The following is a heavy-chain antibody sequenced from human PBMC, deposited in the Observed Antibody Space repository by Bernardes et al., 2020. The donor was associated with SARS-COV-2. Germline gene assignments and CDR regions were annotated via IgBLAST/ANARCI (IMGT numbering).Heavy chain of an antibody. CDR1: GGSISSSSYY. Sequence: SETLSLTCTVSGGSISSSSYYWGWIRQPPGKGLEWIGSIYYSGSTYYNPSLKSRVTISVDTSKNQFSLKLSSVTAADTAVYYCARRAWVVVVAATDVWGQGTTVTVSS. J-gene: IGHJ6*02. V-gene: IGHV4-39*01. D-gene: IGHD2-15*01. CDR2: IYYSGST. CDR3: ARRAWVVVVAATDV.